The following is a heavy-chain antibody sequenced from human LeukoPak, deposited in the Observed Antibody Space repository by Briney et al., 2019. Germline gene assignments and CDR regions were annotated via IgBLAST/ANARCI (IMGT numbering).Heavy chain of an antibody. CDR1: EFTVSGNC. CDR2: IYSGGYT. V-gene: IGHV3-53*01. D-gene: IGHD3-10*01. Sequence: PGGSLRLSCAASEFTVSGNCISWVRQAPGKGLEWVSVIYSGGYTYSADSVKGRFTISRDSSKNTPYLQMNSLRAEDTAVYFCAKRGVVIRVFLVGFHKEASYFDSWGQGALVTVSS. J-gene: IGHJ4*02. CDR3: AKRGVVIRVFLVGFHKEASYFDS.